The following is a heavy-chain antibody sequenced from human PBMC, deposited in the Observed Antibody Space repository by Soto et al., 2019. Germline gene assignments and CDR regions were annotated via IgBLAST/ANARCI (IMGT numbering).Heavy chain of an antibody. V-gene: IGHV1-18*01. CDR1: GYTFTSYG. D-gene: IGHD5-18*01. CDR2: ISAYNGNT. J-gene: IGHJ5*02. CDR3: ARVSEVEDTAMAADWFDP. Sequence: ASVKVSCKASGYTFTSYGISWVRQVPGQGLEWMGWISAYNGNTNYAQKLQGRVTMTTDTSTSTAYMELRSLRSDDTAVYYCARVSEVEDTAMAADWFDPWGQGTLVTVSS.